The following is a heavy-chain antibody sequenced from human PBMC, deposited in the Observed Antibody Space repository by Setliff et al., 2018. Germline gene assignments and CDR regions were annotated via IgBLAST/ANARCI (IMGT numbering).Heavy chain of an antibody. D-gene: IGHD2-2*01. CDR3: ARQTTIVVVPAAMENWFDP. CDR2: IYHSGST. Sequence: PSETLSLTCTVSGYSISSGYYWGWIRQPPGKGLEWIGSIYHSGSTYYNPSLKSRVTISVDTSKNQFSLKLSSVTAADTAVCYCARQTTIVVVPAAMENWFDPWGQGTLVTVSS. CDR1: GYSISSGYY. V-gene: IGHV4-38-2*02. J-gene: IGHJ5*02.